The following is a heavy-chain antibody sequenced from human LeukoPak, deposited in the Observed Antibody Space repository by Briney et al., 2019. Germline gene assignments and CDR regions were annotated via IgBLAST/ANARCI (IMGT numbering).Heavy chain of an antibody. Sequence: PGGSLRLSCAASGFTFSSYEMNWVRQAPGKGLEWVSYISSSGSTKYCADSVKGRFTISRDNAKNSLHLQMNSLRAEDTAVYYCAELGITMIGGVWGKGTTVTISS. CDR2: ISSSGSTK. V-gene: IGHV3-48*03. D-gene: IGHD3-10*02. J-gene: IGHJ6*04. CDR3: AELGITMIGGV. CDR1: GFTFSSYE.